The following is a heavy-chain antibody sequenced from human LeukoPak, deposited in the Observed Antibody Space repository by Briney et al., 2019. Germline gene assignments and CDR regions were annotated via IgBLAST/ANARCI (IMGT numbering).Heavy chain of an antibody. CDR3: AREAVRDSSGYYYGNWFDP. J-gene: IGHJ5*02. CDR1: GYTFTGYY. V-gene: IGHV1-2*02. CDR2: INPNSGGT. Sequence: ASVKVSCKASGYTFTGYYMHWVRQAPGQGLEWMGWINPNSGGTNYAQKFQGRVTMTRDTSISTAYMELSRLRSDDTAVYYCAREAVRDSSGYYYGNWFDPWGQGTLVTVSS. D-gene: IGHD3-22*01.